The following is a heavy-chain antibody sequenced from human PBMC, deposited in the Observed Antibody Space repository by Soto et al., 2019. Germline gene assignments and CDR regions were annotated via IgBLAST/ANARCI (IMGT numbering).Heavy chain of an antibody. CDR1: GASIIIRTYL. J-gene: IGHJ4*02. CDR3: ARYTPEKTGTSPFDY. V-gene: IGHV4-39*02. D-gene: IGHD1-7*01. Sequence: PSETLSLTCTVSGASIIIRTYLWGWIRHPPGRGLEWIGSIHYSGRTYHNPSLKSRVTISADTSKNHLSLKLSAVTAADTAVYYCARYTPEKTGTSPFDYWGQGTLVTVSS. CDR2: IHYSGRT.